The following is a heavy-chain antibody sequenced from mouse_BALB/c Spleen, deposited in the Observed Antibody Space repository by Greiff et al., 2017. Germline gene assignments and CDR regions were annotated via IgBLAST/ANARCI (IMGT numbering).Heavy chain of an antibody. V-gene: IGHV3-6*02. CDR1: GYSITSGYY. D-gene: IGHD2-4*01. CDR2: ISYDGSN. CDR3: ATKGKSTMITFAY. J-gene: IGHJ3*01. Sequence: EVKLQESGPGLVKPSQSLSLTCSVTGYSITSGYYWNWIRQFPGNKLEWMGYISYDGSNNYNPSLKNRISITRDTSKNQFFLKLNSVTTEDTATYYCATKGKSTMITFAYWGQGTLVTVSA.